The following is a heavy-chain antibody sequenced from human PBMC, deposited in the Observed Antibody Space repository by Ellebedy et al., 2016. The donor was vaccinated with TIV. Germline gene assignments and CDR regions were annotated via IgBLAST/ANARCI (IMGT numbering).Heavy chain of an antibody. CDR2: ISSSSSYI. CDR1: GFTFSSYS. V-gene: IGHV3-21*01. Sequence: PGGSLRLSCAASGFTFSSYSMNWVRQAPGKGLEWVSSISSSSSYIYYADSVKGRFTISRDNAKNSLYLQMNSLRAEDTALYYCATQSGESFRQSLDYWGQGTLVTVSS. CDR3: ATQSGESFRQSLDY. J-gene: IGHJ4*02. D-gene: IGHD4-17*01.